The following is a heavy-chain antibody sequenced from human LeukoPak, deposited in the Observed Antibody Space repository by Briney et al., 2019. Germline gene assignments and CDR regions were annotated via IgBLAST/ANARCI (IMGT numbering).Heavy chain of an antibody. V-gene: IGHV3-23*01. J-gene: IGHJ6*02. CDR1: GFTFSDHA. Sequence: GGSLRLSCAASGFTFSDHAMSWVRQAPAKGLEWVSSINGNGGGSYYIDSVKGRFTISRDNSKNTLYLQMNSLRAEDTAVYYCAREPEMTTASYGMDVWGQGTTVTVSS. D-gene: IGHD5-24*01. CDR3: AREPEMTTASYGMDV. CDR2: INGNGGGS.